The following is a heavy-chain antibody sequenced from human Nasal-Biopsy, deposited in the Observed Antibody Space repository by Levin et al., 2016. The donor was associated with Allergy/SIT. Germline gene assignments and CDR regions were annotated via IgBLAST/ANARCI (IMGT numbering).Heavy chain of an antibody. V-gene: IGHV6-1*01. Sequence: SQTLSLTCAISGDNIYSNVAAWNWFRQSPSRGLEWLGRTYYRSKWYIENAISVKGRIIVNPDTSKNQFSLQLHSVTPEDTGVYYCARAAPPYNYYFDYWGQGTVVTGLL. CDR2: TYYRSKWYI. D-gene: IGHD1-1*01. CDR3: ARAAPPYNYYFDY. CDR1: GDNIYSNVAA. J-gene: IGHJ4*02.